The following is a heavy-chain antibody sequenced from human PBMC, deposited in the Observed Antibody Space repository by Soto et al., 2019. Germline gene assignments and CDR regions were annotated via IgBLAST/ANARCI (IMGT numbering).Heavy chain of an antibody. CDR1: GFTFSDYS. V-gene: IGHV3-48*02. CDR2: ISDSGRTI. Sequence: PGGSLRLSCSASGFTFSDYSMNWVRQAPGKGLEWLSYISDSGRTIYYADSVKGRFTISRDNDNNSLYLEMNSLRDDDSALYYCVRAYSVYRSVTPVYWGQGALVTVSS. CDR3: VRAYSVYRSVTPVY. D-gene: IGHD4-17*01. J-gene: IGHJ4*02.